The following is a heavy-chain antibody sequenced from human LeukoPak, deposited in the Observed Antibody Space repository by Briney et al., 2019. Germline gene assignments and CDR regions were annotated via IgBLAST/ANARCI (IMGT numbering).Heavy chain of an antibody. CDR1: GGSISSGSYY. J-gene: IGHJ6*03. D-gene: IGHD3-22*01. CDR3: ARGYDYYDSSGYYYAYYYYMDV. CDR2: IYTSGST. Sequence: SQTLSLTCTVSGGSISSGSYYWSWIRQPAGKGLEWIGRIYTSGSTNYNPSLKSRVTISVDTSKNQFSLKLSSVTAADTAVYYCARGYDYYDSSGYYYAYYYYMDVWGKGSTVTISS. V-gene: IGHV4-61*02.